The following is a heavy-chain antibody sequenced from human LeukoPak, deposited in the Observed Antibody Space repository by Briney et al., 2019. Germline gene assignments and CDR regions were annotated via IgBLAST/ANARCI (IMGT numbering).Heavy chain of an antibody. D-gene: IGHD2-2*01. Sequence: GGSLRLSCAASGFTFSSYGMHWVRQAPGKGLEWVAVISYDGSNKYYADSVKGRFTISRDNSKNTLYLQMNSLRAEDTAVYYCARAIVVPAATTTYFDYWGQGTLVTVSS. CDR2: ISYDGSNK. CDR1: GFTFSSYG. J-gene: IGHJ4*02. CDR3: ARAIVVPAATTTYFDY. V-gene: IGHV3-30*03.